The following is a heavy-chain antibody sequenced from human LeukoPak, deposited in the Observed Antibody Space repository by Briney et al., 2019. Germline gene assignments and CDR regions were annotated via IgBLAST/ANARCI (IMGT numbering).Heavy chain of an antibody. V-gene: IGHV4-59*08. Sequence: SETLSLTCTVSGGSNYWSWIRQPPGKGLEWIAYIHYSGSPHYNPSLKSRVTLSIDTSENQLSLRLNSVTAADTAVYYCARHSNWNSGVDWFDPWGQGTQVTVSS. CDR2: IHYSGSP. J-gene: IGHJ5*02. D-gene: IGHD1/OR15-1a*01. CDR3: ARHSNWNSGVDWFDP. CDR1: GGSNY.